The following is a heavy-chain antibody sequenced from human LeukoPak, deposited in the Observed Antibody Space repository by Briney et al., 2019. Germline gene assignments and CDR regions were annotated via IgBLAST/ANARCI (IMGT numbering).Heavy chain of an antibody. V-gene: IGHV4-38-2*02. D-gene: IGHD6-19*01. Sequence: SETLSLTCAVSGYSISSGYYWGWIRQPPGKGLERIGSIYHSGSTYYNPSLKSRVTISVDTSKNQFSLKLSSVTAADTAVYYCARDWYSSGWYCDYWGQGTLVTVSS. CDR1: GYSISSGYY. CDR3: ARDWYSSGWYCDY. J-gene: IGHJ4*02. CDR2: IYHSGST.